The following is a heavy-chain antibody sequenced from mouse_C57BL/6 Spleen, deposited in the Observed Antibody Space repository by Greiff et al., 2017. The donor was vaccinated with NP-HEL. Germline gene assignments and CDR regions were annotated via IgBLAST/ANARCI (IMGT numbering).Heavy chain of an antibody. CDR2: IDPSDSYT. D-gene: IGHD2-5*01. Sequence: QVQLQQPGAELVMPGASVKLSCKASGYTFTSYWMHWVKQRPGQGLEWIGEIDPSDSYTNYNQKFKGKSTLTVDKSSSTAYMQLSSLTSEDSAVYYCARIACYSNYPYYAMDYWGQGTSVTVSS. J-gene: IGHJ4*01. V-gene: IGHV1-69*01. CDR1: GYTFTSYW. CDR3: ARIACYSNYPYYAMDY.